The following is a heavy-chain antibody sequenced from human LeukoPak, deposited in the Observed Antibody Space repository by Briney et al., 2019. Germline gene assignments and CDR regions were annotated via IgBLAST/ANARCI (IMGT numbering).Heavy chain of an antibody. J-gene: IGHJ4*02. Sequence: ASVKVSCKASGHTFTGYYMHWVRQAPGQGLEWMGRINPNSGGTNYAQKFQGRVTMTRDTSISTAYMELSRLRSDDTAVYYCARDQGYCSGGSCYSWVYWGQGTLVTVSS. CDR2: INPNSGGT. CDR1: GHTFTGYY. CDR3: ARDQGYCSGGSCYSWVY. V-gene: IGHV1-2*06. D-gene: IGHD2-15*01.